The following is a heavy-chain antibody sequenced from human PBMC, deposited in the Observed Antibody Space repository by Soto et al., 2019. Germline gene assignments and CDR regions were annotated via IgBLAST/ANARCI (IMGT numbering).Heavy chain of an antibody. Sequence: EVRLVESGGGLVQPGGSLKLSCAASGFTFSGSAMHWVRQASGKGLEWVGRIRSKANSYATAYAASVKGRFTISRDDSKNTAYLQMNSLKTEDTAVYYCTSWGDYQSSELGDYWGQGTLVTVSS. D-gene: IGHD3-16*01. V-gene: IGHV3-73*02. CDR3: TSWGDYQSSELGDY. J-gene: IGHJ4*02. CDR1: GFTFSGSA. CDR2: IRSKANSYAT.